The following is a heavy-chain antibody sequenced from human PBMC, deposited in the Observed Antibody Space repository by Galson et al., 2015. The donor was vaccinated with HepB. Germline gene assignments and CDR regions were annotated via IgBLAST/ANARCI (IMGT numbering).Heavy chain of an antibody. Sequence: SVKVSCKASGYTFTSYYMHWVRQAPGQGLEWMGIINPSGGSTSYAQKFQGRVTMTRDTSTSTVYMELSSLRSEDTAVYYCARDHAGYNWNYKRPYFDYWGQGTLVTVSS. J-gene: IGHJ4*02. D-gene: IGHD1-7*01. CDR3: ARDHAGYNWNYKRPYFDY. CDR2: INPSGGST. V-gene: IGHV1-46*01. CDR1: GYTFTSYY.